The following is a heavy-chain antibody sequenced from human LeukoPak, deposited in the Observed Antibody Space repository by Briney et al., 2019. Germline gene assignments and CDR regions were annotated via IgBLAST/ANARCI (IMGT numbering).Heavy chain of an antibody. V-gene: IGHV4-61*02. Sequence: NPSETLSLTCTVSGGSISSGNYYWSWIRQPAGKGLEWIGRVYTSGSTKYKPSLKSRVTISVDTSKNQFSLKLSSVTAADTAVYYCARVHPSGHYYYYMDVWGKGTTVTVSS. CDR1: GGSISSGNYY. CDR2: VYTSGST. D-gene: IGHD3-10*01. CDR3: ARVHPSGHYYYYMDV. J-gene: IGHJ6*03.